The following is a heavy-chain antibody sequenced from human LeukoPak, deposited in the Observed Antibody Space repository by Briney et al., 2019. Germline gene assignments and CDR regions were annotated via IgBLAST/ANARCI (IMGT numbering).Heavy chain of an antibody. CDR1: GGSIKSYY. CDR3: ARDKAYSSNTAPFGY. Sequence: SETLSLTCTVSGGSIKSYYWSWIRQPPGKGLEWIGQIYYSGSTNYNPSLKSRVTMSVDTSKNQFSLKLSSVTAADTAVYYCARDKAYSSNTAPFGYWGQGTLVTVS. CDR2: IYYSGST. V-gene: IGHV4-59*12. D-gene: IGHD6-13*01. J-gene: IGHJ4*02.